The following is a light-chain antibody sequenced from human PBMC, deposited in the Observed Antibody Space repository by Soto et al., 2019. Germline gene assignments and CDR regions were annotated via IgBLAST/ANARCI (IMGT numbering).Light chain of an antibody. CDR3: QQYGSSLRGT. Sequence: ELVFTQSPGTLSLSPGASATLSCRASQSVSSSYLAWYQQKPGQARRLLIYGSSYRATGIPDRFSGSGSGTEFTLTIRRLETEDFLVYYCQQYGSSLRGTFGQGTKVDIK. V-gene: IGKV3-20*01. CDR1: QSVSSSY. CDR2: GSS. J-gene: IGKJ1*01.